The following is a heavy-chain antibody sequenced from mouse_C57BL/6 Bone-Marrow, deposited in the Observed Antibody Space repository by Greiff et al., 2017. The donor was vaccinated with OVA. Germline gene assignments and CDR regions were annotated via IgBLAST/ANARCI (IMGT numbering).Heavy chain of an antibody. D-gene: IGHD1-1*01. Sequence: QVQLKQPGAELVMPGASVKLSCKASGYTFTSYWMHWVKQRPGQGLEWIGEIDPSDSYTNYNQKFKGKSTLTVDKSSSTAYRQLSSLTSEDSAVYYCATPELVGGYWGQGTTLTVSS. V-gene: IGHV1-69*01. CDR3: ATPELVGGY. CDR2: IDPSDSYT. CDR1: GYTFTSYW. J-gene: IGHJ2*01.